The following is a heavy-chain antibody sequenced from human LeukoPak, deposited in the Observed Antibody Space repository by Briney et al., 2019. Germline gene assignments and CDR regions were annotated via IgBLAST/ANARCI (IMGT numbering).Heavy chain of an antibody. CDR2: IKEDGSAQ. V-gene: IGHV3-7*01. CDR1: GFNFYSYS. J-gene: IGHJ4*02. D-gene: IGHD2-15*01. CDR3: ARDLGWFHFDS. Sequence: PGGSLRLSCAASGFNFYSYSMNWVRQAPGKGLEWVAHIKEDGSAQNYIDSVKGRFTISRDNAKNSLFLQMNSVRAEDTAIYYCARDLGWFHFDSWGQGTLVTVSS.